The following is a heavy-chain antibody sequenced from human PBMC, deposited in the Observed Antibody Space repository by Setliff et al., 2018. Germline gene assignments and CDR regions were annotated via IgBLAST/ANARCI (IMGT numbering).Heavy chain of an antibody. V-gene: IGHV5-51*01. CDR2: IYPGDSDT. CDR3: ARSRSNFWSGYFNWFDP. J-gene: IGHJ5*02. Sequence: GESLKISCKGSGYRFTSYWIGWVRQMPGRGLEWMGIIYPGDSDTRYSPSFQGQVTISVDKSISTAYLQWSSLKASDTAMYYCARSRSNFWSGYFNWFDPWGQGTLVTVSS. D-gene: IGHD3-3*01. CDR1: GYRFTSYW.